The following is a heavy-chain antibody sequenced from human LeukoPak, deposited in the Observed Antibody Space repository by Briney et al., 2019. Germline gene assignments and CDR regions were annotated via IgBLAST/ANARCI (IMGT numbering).Heavy chain of an antibody. D-gene: IGHD3-22*01. Sequence: GGSLRLSCVASGFTVSRNHMTWVRQGPGQGLEWVSVLCSGGGEDYTESAKGRFTISRDDSKNTVYLQMNRLSVEDTAMYYCARGIDYDGTDYGGRMSWGPKRLLGYYFMHVWRKGTTVTVSS. V-gene: IGHV3-53*01. CDR2: LCSGGGE. CDR3: ARGIDYDGTDYGGRMSWGPKRLLGYYFMHV. J-gene: IGHJ6*03. CDR1: GFTVSRNH.